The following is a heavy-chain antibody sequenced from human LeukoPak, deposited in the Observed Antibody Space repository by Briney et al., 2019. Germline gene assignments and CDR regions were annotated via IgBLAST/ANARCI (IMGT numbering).Heavy chain of an antibody. CDR2: IYYSGST. J-gene: IGHJ4*02. V-gene: IGHV4-30-4*01. CDR3: ARGYSRSWAFDY. Sequence: SETLSLTCTVSGGSIRSGDYYWSWIRQPPGKGLEWIGYIYYSGSTYYNPSLKSRVTISVDTSKDRFSLNLSSATAADTAVYYCARGYSRSWAFDYWGQGTLVTVSS. D-gene: IGHD6-13*01. CDR1: GGSIRSGDYY.